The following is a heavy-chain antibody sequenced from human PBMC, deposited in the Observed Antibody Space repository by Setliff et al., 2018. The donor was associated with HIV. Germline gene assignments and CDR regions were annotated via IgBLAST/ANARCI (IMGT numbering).Heavy chain of an antibody. CDR3: AGGEVRSRYVSSRAPFYHYYYYMDV. CDR1: GGSFSDYY. J-gene: IGHJ6*03. D-gene: IGHD6-13*01. Sequence: SETLSLTCVVYGGSFSDYYWTWIRQPPEKGLAWIGKINYSGSTDYNSSLRSRVTISVDTSKNQISLKLTSVTAADTAVYYCAGGEVRSRYVSSRAPFYHYYYYMDVWGKGTTVTVSS. V-gene: IGHV4-34*01. CDR2: INYSGST.